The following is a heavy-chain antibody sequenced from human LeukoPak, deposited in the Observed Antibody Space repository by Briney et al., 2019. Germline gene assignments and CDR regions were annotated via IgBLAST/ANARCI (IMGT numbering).Heavy chain of an antibody. Sequence: SETLSLTCAVYGGSFSGYYWSWIRQPPGKGLEWIGEINHSGSTNYNPSLKSRVTISVDTSKNQFSLKLSSVTAADTAVYYCARGPTYYDFWSGYYEGRNAFDIWGQGTMVTVSS. CDR1: GGSFSGYY. CDR3: ARGPTYYDFWSGYYEGRNAFDI. D-gene: IGHD3-3*01. J-gene: IGHJ3*02. V-gene: IGHV4-34*01. CDR2: INHSGST.